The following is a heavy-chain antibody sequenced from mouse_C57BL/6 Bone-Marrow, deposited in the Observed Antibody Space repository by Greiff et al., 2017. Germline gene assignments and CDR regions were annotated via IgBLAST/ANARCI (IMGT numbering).Heavy chain of an antibody. CDR3: ARYYYGSSYLYWYFDV. V-gene: IGHV1-9*01. D-gene: IGHD1-1*01. CDR2: ILPGSGST. J-gene: IGHJ1*03. Sequence: QVQLQQSGAELMKPGASVKLSCKATGYTFTGYWIEWVKQRPGHGLEWIGEILPGSGSTNYNEKFKGKATFPADTSSNTAYMQLSSLTTEDSAIYNFARYYYGSSYLYWYFDVWGTGTTVTVSS. CDR1: GYTFTGYW.